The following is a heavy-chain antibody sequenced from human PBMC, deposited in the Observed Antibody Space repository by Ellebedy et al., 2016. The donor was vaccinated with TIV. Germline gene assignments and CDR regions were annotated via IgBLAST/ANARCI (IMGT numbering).Heavy chain of an antibody. CDR3: ARLAMVRGVMCWFDP. J-gene: IGHJ5*02. CDR2: IYPGDSDT. Sequence: GESLKISCKGSGYSFTSYWIGWVRQMPGKGLEWMGIIYPGDSDTRYSPSFQGQVTISADKSISTAYLQWSSLKASDTAMYYCARLAMVRGVMCWFDPWGQGTLVTVSS. CDR1: GYSFTSYW. D-gene: IGHD3-10*01. V-gene: IGHV5-51*01.